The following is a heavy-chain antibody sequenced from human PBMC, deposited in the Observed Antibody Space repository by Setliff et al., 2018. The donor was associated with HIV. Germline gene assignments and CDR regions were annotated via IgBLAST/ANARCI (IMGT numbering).Heavy chain of an antibody. Sequence: SETLSLTCTVSGGSMSSHSWSWIRQPPGKGLEWIGYDQRFGNTNYNPSLKSRVTISLDTSRNQFSLKLGSVTAADTAMYYCAREHCSGGSCNGFDIWGQGTMVTVSS. D-gene: IGHD2-15*01. V-gene: IGHV4-4*09. CDR1: GGSMSSHS. CDR2: DQRFGNT. CDR3: AREHCSGGSCNGFDI. J-gene: IGHJ3*02.